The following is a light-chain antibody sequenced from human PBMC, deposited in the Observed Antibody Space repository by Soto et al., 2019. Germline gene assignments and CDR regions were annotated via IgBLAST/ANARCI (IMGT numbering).Light chain of an antibody. Sequence: EMVLTQSPDTLSLSPGERATLSCRASQTVSSSFLAWYQQRPGQAPRLLIYGTSSRATGIPDRFSGSGSGTDFTLTISSLEPEDFAFYYCQQRNSWPLTFGGGTKVDIK. CDR1: QTVSSSF. CDR3: QQRNSWPLT. CDR2: GTS. J-gene: IGKJ4*01. V-gene: IGKV3D-20*02.